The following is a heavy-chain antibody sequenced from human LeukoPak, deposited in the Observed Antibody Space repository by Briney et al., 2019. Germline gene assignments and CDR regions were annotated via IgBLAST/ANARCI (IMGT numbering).Heavy chain of an antibody. Sequence: PSETLSLTCAVYGGSFSGYYWSWIRQPPGKGLEWIGEINHSGSTNYNPSLTSRVTISVDTSKNQFSLKLSSVTAADTAVYYCARRLGVATSGGTEVYWDFDLGGRGTLVTVSS. J-gene: IGHJ2*01. D-gene: IGHD5-12*01. CDR2: INHSGST. CDR3: ARRLGVATSGGTEVYWDFDL. CDR1: GGSFSGYY. V-gene: IGHV4-34*01.